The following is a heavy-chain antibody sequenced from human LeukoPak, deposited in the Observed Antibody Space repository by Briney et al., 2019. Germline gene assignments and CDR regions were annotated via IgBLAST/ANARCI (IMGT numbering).Heavy chain of an antibody. Sequence: SETLSLTCAVCGGSFSSYYWSWIRPPPGKGLEWIGEINHSGSTNYNPSLKSRVTISVDTSKNQFSLKLSSVTAADTAVYYCARGRVGVLWSKRVFDYWGQGTLVTVSS. CDR3: ARGRVGVLWSKRVFDY. V-gene: IGHV4-34*01. CDR2: INHSGST. CDR1: GGSFSSYY. J-gene: IGHJ4*02. D-gene: IGHD3-10*01.